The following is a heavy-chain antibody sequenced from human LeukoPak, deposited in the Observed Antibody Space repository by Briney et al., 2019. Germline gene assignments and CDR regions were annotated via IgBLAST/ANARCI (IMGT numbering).Heavy chain of an antibody. Sequence: ASVKVSCKASGYTFTGYYMHWVRQAPGQGLEWMGWINPNSGGTNYAQKFQGRVTMTRDTSISTAYMELSRLRSDDTAVYYCARDRWSSSSSPSYWGQGTLVTVSS. D-gene: IGHD6-6*01. CDR3: ARDRWSSSSSPSY. J-gene: IGHJ4*02. CDR1: GYTFTGYY. V-gene: IGHV1-2*02. CDR2: INPNSGGT.